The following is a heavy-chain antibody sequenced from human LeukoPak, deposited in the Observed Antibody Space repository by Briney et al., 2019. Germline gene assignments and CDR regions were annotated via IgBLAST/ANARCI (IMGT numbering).Heavy chain of an antibody. CDR1: GYTFTSYG. D-gene: IGHD6-19*01. J-gene: IGHJ4*02. Sequence: VASAKVSCKASGYTFTSYGISWVRQAPGQGLEWMGWISAYNGNTNYAQKLQGRVTMTTDTSTSTAYMELRSLRSDDTAVYYCARVSPNQYSSGWYNDYWGQGTLVTVSS. V-gene: IGHV1-18*01. CDR2: ISAYNGNT. CDR3: ARVSPNQYSSGWYNDY.